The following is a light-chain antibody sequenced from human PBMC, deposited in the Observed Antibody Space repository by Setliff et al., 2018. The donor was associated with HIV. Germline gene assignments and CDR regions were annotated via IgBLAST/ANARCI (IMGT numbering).Light chain of an antibody. J-gene: IGLJ1*01. Sequence: QSVLTQPASVSGSPGQSITISCTGTSSDIGGYNYVSWYQHHPGKAPKLIIYEVSKRPPGVSNRFSGSKSGNTASLTISGLQAEDEADYYCCSYVGSPYVFGTGTKVTVL. CDR2: EVS. CDR3: CSYVGSPYV. V-gene: IGLV2-23*02. CDR1: SSDIGGYNY.